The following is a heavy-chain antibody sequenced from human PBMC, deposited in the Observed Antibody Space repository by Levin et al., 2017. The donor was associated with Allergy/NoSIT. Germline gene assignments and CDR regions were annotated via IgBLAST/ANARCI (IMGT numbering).Heavy chain of an antibody. V-gene: IGHV4-59*08. CDR2: IYYTGST. Sequence: SETLSLTCTVSGGSISNYYWSWIRQPPGKGLEYIGYIYYTGSTNYNPSLKSRVTISVDTSKNQFSLKLTSVTVADTAVYYCARHDPVRLATKGYDYYMGVWGKGATVTVSS. J-gene: IGHJ6*03. D-gene: IGHD1-26*01. CDR3: ARHDPVRLATKGYDYYMGV. CDR1: GGSISNYY.